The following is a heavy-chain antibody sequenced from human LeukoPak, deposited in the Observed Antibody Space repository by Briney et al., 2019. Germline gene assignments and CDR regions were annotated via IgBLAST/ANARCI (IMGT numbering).Heavy chain of an antibody. J-gene: IGHJ2*01. CDR2: ISNGSSYI. Sequence: GRSLRLSCAASGFTFSNYAMDWVRQAPGKGLEWVSFISNGSSYIYYADSVKGRFTISRDNAKNSLFLQMNSLRAEDTAVYYCAREGTGNWYLDLWGRGTLVTVSS. V-gene: IGHV3-21*01. CDR1: GFTFSNYA. CDR3: AREGTGNWYLDL. D-gene: IGHD3/OR15-3a*01.